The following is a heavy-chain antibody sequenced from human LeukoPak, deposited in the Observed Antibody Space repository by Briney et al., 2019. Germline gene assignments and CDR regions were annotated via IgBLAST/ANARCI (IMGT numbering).Heavy chain of an antibody. CDR3: ARAGGYCSGGSCYSGYYYYYMDV. D-gene: IGHD2-15*01. Sequence: PSETLSLTCTVSGGSINSYHWSWIRQPPGKGREWIGDIYYSGSTNYNTSLKSRVTISVDTSKNQFSLKLSSVTAADTAVYYCARAGGYCSGGSCYSGYYYYYMDVWGKGTTVTISS. V-gene: IGHV4-59*01. CDR2: IYYSGST. CDR1: GGSINSYH. J-gene: IGHJ6*03.